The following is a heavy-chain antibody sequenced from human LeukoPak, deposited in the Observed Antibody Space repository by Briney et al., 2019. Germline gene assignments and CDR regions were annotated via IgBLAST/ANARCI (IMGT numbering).Heavy chain of an antibody. CDR2: IYYSGST. CDR1: GGSISSDY. J-gene: IGHJ4*02. D-gene: IGHD6-19*01. V-gene: IGHV4-59*12. CDR3: ARDSALAKAVMFDY. Sequence: SETLSLTCTVSGGSISSDYWSWIRQPPGKGLEWIGYIYYSGSTNYNPSLKSRVTISVDTSKNQFSLKLSSVTAADTAVYYCARDSALAKAVMFDYWGQGTLVTVSS.